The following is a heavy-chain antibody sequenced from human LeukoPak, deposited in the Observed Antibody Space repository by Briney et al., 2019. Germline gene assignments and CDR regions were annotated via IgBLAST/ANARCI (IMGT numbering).Heavy chain of an antibody. CDR1: GFTFSSYA. V-gene: IGHV3-23*01. Sequence: PGGSLRLSCAASGFTFSSYAMTWVRRAPGKGLEWVSGISGSGGSTYYADSVKGRFTISRDNSKNMVYLQMNSLRAEDTAVYCCVKVEDSSSWYRAFDIWGQGTMVTVSS. D-gene: IGHD6-13*01. CDR2: ISGSGGST. CDR3: VKVEDSSSWYRAFDI. J-gene: IGHJ3*02.